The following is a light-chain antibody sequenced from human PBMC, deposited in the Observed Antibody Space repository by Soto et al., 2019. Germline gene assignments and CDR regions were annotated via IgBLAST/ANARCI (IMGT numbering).Light chain of an antibody. CDR2: GNS. CDR1: SSNIGAGYD. CDR3: QSYDSSLSGSNYV. Sequence: QSVLKQPPSVSGAPGQRVTISCTGSSSNIGAGYDVHWYQQLPGTAPKLLIYGNSNRPSGVPDRFSGSKSGTSASLAITGLQAEDEADYYCQSYDSSLSGSNYVFGTGTKVTVL. V-gene: IGLV1-40*01. J-gene: IGLJ1*01.